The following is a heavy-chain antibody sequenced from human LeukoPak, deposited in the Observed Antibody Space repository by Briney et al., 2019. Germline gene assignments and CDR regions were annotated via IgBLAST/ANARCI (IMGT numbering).Heavy chain of an antibody. J-gene: IGHJ4*02. D-gene: IGHD3-22*01. CDR2: ISYDGSNK. V-gene: IGHV3-30-3*01. Sequence: GGSLRLSCAASGFTFSSYAMHWVRQAPGKGLEWVAVISYDGSNKYYADSVKGQFTISRDNSKNTLYLQMNSLRAEDTAVYYCASHYDTSGYHYFDFRGQGTLVTVSS. CDR3: ASHYDTSGYHYFDF. CDR1: GFTFSSYA.